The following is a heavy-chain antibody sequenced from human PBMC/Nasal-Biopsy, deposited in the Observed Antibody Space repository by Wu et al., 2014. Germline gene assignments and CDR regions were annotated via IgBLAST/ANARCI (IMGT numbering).Heavy chain of an antibody. D-gene: IGHD2-2*01. Sequence: GFRFTSYTMTWVRQAPGKGLEWVSSLTSGSSHIYYADSLKGRFTISRDNAQRSLYLQMNSLRVEDTALYYCTTSTASWDLENWGQGTLVIVSS. CDR2: LTSGSSHI. CDR3: TTSTASWDLEN. CDR1: GFRFTSYT. V-gene: IGHV3-21*01. J-gene: IGHJ4*02.